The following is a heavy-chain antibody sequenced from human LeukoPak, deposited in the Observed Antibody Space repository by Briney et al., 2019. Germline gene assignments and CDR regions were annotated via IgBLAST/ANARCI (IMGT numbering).Heavy chain of an antibody. Sequence: GSVKVSCKASGYTFSDYYLHWVRQAPGQGLEWMGWMNPNSGGTNYAQTFQGSITMTGDTYSTYLELSRLRSEDTAVYYCARDLGSTIIVGGDAFDLWGQGTMVTVSS. V-gene: IGHV1-2*02. J-gene: IGHJ3*01. CDR3: ARDLGSTIIVGGDAFDL. CDR2: MNPNSGGT. D-gene: IGHD3-22*01. CDR1: GYTFSDYY.